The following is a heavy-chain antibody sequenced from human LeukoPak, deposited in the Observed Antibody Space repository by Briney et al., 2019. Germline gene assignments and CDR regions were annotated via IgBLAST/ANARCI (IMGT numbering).Heavy chain of an antibody. V-gene: IGHV1-46*01. CDR2: INPSGGST. CDR3: ARSPPPRGYCSSTSCYVDYFDY. Sequence: ASVKVSCKASGYTFTSYYMHWVRQAPGQGLEWMGIINPSGGSTSYAQKFQGRVTMTRDTSTSTVYMELSSLRSEDTAVYYCARSPPPRGYCSSTSCYVDYFDYWGQGTLVTVSS. CDR1: GYTFTSYY. D-gene: IGHD2-2*03. J-gene: IGHJ4*02.